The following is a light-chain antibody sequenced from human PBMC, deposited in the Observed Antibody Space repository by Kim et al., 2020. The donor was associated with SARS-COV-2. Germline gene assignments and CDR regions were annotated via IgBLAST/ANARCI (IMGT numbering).Light chain of an antibody. CDR3: QQYYSIPYT. CDR2: WAS. Sequence: DIVMTQSPDSLTVSLGERATINCKSSQNLLYSSNNRNYLTWYQQKPGQPPKLLIYWASTRESGVPDRFGGSGSGTDFTLTISSLRAEDVAVYYCQQYYSIPYTFGQGTKLEI. J-gene: IGKJ2*01. CDR1: QNLLYSSNNRNY. V-gene: IGKV4-1*01.